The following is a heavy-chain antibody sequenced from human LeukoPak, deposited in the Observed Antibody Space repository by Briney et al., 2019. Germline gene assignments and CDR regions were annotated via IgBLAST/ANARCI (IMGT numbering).Heavy chain of an antibody. CDR2: ISWNSGSI. D-gene: IGHD3-22*01. Sequence: GGSLGLSCAAPGFTFDDYAMHWVRQAPGKGLEWVSVISWNSGSIFYADSVKGRFTISRDNAKNSLYLQMNSLRPEDTALYYCPQDIHRYGYYHRSAYHDQWGEGTLVTVSS. CDR3: PQDIHRYGYYHRSAYHDQ. J-gene: IGHJ4*02. V-gene: IGHV3-9*01. CDR1: GFTFDDYA.